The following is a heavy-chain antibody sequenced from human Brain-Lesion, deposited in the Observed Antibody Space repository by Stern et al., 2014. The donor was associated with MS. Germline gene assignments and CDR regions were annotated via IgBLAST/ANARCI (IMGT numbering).Heavy chain of an antibody. Sequence: VQLVESGAEVKKPGASVKVSCKVSGYTLTELSMHWVRQAPRKGLEWMGGFAPEDCETIYAQKFQGRVTMTEDTATDTAYMELSSMRSEDTAVYYCATLSPGAGGNYYRHFDYWGQGTLVTVSS. CDR1: GYTLTELS. CDR2: FAPEDCET. J-gene: IGHJ4*02. CDR3: ATLSPGAGGNYYRHFDY. D-gene: IGHD1-26*01. V-gene: IGHV1-24*01.